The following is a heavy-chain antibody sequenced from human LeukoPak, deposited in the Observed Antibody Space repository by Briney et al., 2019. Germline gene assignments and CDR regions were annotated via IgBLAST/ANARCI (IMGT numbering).Heavy chain of an antibody. Sequence: KPSETLSLTCAASGGSISSGGYSWSWIRQPPGKGLEWIGYIYHSGSTYYNPSLKSRVTISVDTSKNQFSLKLSSVTAADTAVYYCARDGQVDTAMEKTSSFDYWGQGTLVTVSS. CDR2: IYHSGST. D-gene: IGHD5-18*01. V-gene: IGHV4-30-2*01. CDR1: GGSISSGGYS. CDR3: ARDGQVDTAMEKTSSFDY. J-gene: IGHJ4*02.